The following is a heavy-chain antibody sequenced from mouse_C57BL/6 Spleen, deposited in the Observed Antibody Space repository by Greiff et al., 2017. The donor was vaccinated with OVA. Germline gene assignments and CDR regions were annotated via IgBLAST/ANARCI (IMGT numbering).Heavy chain of an antibody. Sequence: EVQLVESGPGLVKPSQSLSLTCSVTGYSITSGYYWNWIRQFPGNKLEWMGYISYDGSNNYNPSLKNRISITRDTSKNQFFLKLNSVTTEDTATYYCARNHYSNYYFDYWGQGTTLTVSS. D-gene: IGHD2-5*01. CDR1: GYSITSGYY. J-gene: IGHJ2*01. CDR2: ISYDGSN. V-gene: IGHV3-6*01. CDR3: ARNHYSNYYFDY.